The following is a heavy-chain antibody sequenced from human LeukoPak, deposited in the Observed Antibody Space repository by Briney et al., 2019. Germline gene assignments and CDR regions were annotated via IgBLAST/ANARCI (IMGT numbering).Heavy chain of an antibody. J-gene: IGHJ4*02. CDR1: GFTFSSYG. D-gene: IGHD6-6*01. Sequence: PGGSLRLSCAASGFTFSSYGMHWVRQAPGKGLEWVSYISSGSNTIYYADSVKGRFTISRDNAKNSLYLQMNSLRAEDTAVYYCAREYSSSSGRSFDYWGQGTLVTVSS. CDR3: AREYSSSSGRSFDY. CDR2: ISSGSNTI. V-gene: IGHV3-48*01.